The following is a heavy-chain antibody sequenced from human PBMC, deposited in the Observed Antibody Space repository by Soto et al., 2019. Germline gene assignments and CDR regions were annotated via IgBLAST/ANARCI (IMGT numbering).Heavy chain of an antibody. J-gene: IGHJ6*03. CDR3: ARGGDTSDYYYYYMDV. CDR1: GFTFSSYS. CDR2: ISSSSSTI. D-gene: IGHD3-3*01. Sequence: GGSLRLSCAASGFTFSSYSMNWVRQAPGKGLEWVSYISSSSSTIYYADSVKGRFTISRDNAKNSLYLQMNSLRAEDTAVYYCARGGDTSDYYYYYMDVWGKGTTVTVSS. V-gene: IGHV3-48*01.